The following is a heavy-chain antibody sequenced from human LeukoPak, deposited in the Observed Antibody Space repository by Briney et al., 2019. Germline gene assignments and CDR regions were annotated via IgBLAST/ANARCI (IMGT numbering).Heavy chain of an antibody. J-gene: IGHJ6*02. D-gene: IGHD3-10*02. CDR1: GFTFSSYS. CDR3: ARDLHYYVAMDV. V-gene: IGHV3-21*01. CDR2: ISSSSSYI. Sequence: GGSLRLSCAASGFTFSSYSMNWVRQAPGKGLEWVSSISSSSSYIYYADSVKGRFTISRDNAKNSLYLQMNSLRAEDTAVYYCARDLHYYVAMDVWGQGTAVTVSS.